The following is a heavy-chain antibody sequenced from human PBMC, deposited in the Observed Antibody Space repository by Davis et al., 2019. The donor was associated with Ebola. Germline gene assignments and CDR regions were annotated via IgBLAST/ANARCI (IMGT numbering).Heavy chain of an antibody. CDR1: GYTLVSYY. CDR3: ARDEDV. CDR2: INGGNGDT. Sequence: AASVKVSCKASGYTLVSYYAHWVRQAPGQRLEWVGWINGGNGDTKCSQKFQDRVTFTRDTSASTAYMELSSLRSEDTAVYYCARDEDVWGQGTTVTVSS. V-gene: IGHV1-3*01. J-gene: IGHJ6*02.